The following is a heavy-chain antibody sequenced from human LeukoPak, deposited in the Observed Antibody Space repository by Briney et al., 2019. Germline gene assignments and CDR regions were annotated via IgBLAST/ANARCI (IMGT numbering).Heavy chain of an antibody. CDR2: ISSSSRYI. Sequence: PGGSLGLSCAASGFTFSSYSMNWVRQAPGKRLEGVSSISSSSRYIYYADSVKGRFTISRDNAKNSLYLQMNSLRAEDTAVHYCARDLGELGLWFGELSSDPNYFDYWGQGTLVTVSS. CDR1: GFTFSSYS. J-gene: IGHJ4*02. D-gene: IGHD3-10*01. CDR3: ARDLGELGLWFGELSSDPNYFDY. V-gene: IGHV3-21*01.